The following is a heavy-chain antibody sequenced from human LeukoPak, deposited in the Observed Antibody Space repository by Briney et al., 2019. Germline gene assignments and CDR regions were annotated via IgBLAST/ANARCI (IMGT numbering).Heavy chain of an antibody. J-gene: IGHJ4*02. CDR3: VLWFGEIAFDS. Sequence: GGSLRLSCAASGFTFSTYAMSWVRQAPGKGLEWVSGISGSGITTDYADSVKGRFTISRDNSKNALYLQMNSLRAEDTAVYYCVLWFGEIAFDSWGQGTLVTVSS. D-gene: IGHD3-10*01. V-gene: IGHV3-23*01. CDR1: GFTFSTYA. CDR2: ISGSGITT.